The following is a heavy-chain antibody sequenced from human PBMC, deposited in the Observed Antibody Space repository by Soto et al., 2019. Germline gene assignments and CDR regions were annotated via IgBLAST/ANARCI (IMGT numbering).Heavy chain of an antibody. Sequence: PGGSLRLSCAVSGFTFSNSAMSWVRQAPGKGLEWVSAIIGSGGTTYYADSVKGRFTISRDNSKSTLYLQMNSLRAEDTAVYYCEEEPGYCSGGSCYFDYWGQGTLVNVSS. J-gene: IGHJ4*02. CDR2: IIGSGGTT. D-gene: IGHD2-15*01. CDR1: GFTFSNSA. CDR3: EEEPGYCSGGSCYFDY. V-gene: IGHV3-23*01.